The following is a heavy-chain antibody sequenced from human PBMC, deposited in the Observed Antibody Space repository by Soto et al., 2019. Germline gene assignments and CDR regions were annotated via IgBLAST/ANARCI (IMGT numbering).Heavy chain of an antibody. D-gene: IGHD2-15*01. Sequence: ASVKVSCKASGYTVTGDYMHWVRQAPGQGLEWMGWINPNSGGTNYAQKFQGWVTMTRDTSISTAYMELSRLRSDDTAVYYCARDFRLYSCSGAGCYSGLSGWSQGTLVTVSS. CDR1: GYTVTGDY. J-gene: IGHJ4*02. V-gene: IGHV1-2*04. CDR2: INPNSGGT. CDR3: ARDFRLYSCSGAGCYSGLSG.